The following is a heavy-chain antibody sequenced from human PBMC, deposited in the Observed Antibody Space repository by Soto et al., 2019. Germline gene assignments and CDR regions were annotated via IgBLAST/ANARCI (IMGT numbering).Heavy chain of an antibody. Sequence: SGPTLVKPPETLSLACTVSWFSLSNARMGVSWIRHPAGKSRGWLAHIVATNKKSSTPPRTSSLTTPKDTTKSQVVLTMTNRDPVDTATYYCARIGGYYYSYMDAGGKGPAVPVPS. V-gene: IGHV2-26*01. CDR1: WFSLSNARMG. D-gene: IGHD2-15*01. J-gene: IGHJ6*03. CDR3: ARIGGYYYSYMDA. CDR2: IVATNKK.